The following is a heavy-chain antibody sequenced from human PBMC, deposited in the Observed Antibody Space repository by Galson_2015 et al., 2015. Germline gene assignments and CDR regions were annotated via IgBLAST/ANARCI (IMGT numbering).Heavy chain of an antibody. D-gene: IGHD3-10*01. Sequence: ALRLSCAASGFTFGDYAMSWFRQAPGKGLEWVGFIRSKAYGGTTEYAASVKGRFTISRDDSNSIAYLQMDSLKDEDTAVYYCTRDLPNYDSGRYLDYWGQGTLFTVSS. CDR1: GFTFGDYA. V-gene: IGHV3-49*03. J-gene: IGHJ4*02. CDR2: IRSKAYGGTT. CDR3: TRDLPNYDSGRYLDY.